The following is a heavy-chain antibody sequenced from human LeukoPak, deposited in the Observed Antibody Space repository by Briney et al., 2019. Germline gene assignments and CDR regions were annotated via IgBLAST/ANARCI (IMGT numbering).Heavy chain of an antibody. CDR3: ARDRALTVLDYYYGMDV. CDR2: ISSSSSTI. Sequence: PGRSLRLSCAASGFTFSSYAMPWVRQAPGKGLEWVSYISSSSSTIYYADSVKGRFTISRDNAKNSLYLQMNSLRDEDTAVYYCARDRALTVLDYYYGMDVWGQGTTVTVSS. CDR1: GFTFSSYA. V-gene: IGHV3-48*02. J-gene: IGHJ6*02. D-gene: IGHD3-9*01.